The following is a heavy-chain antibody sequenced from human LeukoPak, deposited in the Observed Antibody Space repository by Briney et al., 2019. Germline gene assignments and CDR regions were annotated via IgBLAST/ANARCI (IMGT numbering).Heavy chain of an antibody. Sequence: SSQTLSLTCTVSGGSISSGDYYWSWIRQPPGKGLEYIGYIYYSGSTYYNPSSKSRITISVDTSKNQFSLKLSSVTAADTAVYYCARGTWSSSIDYWGQGTLVTVSS. CDR1: GGSISSGDYY. J-gene: IGHJ4*02. D-gene: IGHD6-6*01. CDR2: IYYSGST. V-gene: IGHV4-30-4*01. CDR3: ARGTWSSSIDY.